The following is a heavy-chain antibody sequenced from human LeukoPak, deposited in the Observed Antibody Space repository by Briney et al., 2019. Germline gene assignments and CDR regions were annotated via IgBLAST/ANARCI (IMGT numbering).Heavy chain of an antibody. D-gene: IGHD3-9*01. J-gene: IGHJ4*02. V-gene: IGHV1-18*01. Sequence: GASVKVSCKASGYTFTSYGISWVRQAPGQGLEWMGWISAYNGNTNCAQKLQGRVTVTTDTSTSTAYMELRSLRSDDTAVYYCARDRVLRYFDWLLCFDYWGQGTLVTVSS. CDR2: ISAYNGNT. CDR3: ARDRVLRYFDWLLCFDY. CDR1: GYTFTSYG.